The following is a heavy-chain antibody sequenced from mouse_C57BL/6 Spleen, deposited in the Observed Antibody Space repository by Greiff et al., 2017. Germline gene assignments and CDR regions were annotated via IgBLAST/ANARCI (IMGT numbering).Heavy chain of an antibody. Sequence: QVQLKESGAELARPGDSVTLSCKASGYTFTSYGISWVKQRTGQGLEWIGEIYPRSGNTYYNEKFKGKATLTADKSASTAYMELRSLTSEDSAVYFCAPYGNYAWFAYWGQGTLVTVSA. CDR3: APYGNYAWFAY. J-gene: IGHJ3*01. D-gene: IGHD2-1*01. V-gene: IGHV1-81*01. CDR1: GYTFTSYG. CDR2: IYPRSGNT.